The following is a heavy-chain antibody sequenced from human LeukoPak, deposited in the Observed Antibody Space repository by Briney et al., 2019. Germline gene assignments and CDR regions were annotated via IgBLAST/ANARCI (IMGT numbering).Heavy chain of an antibody. D-gene: IGHD1-1*01. CDR2: MNPNSGTT. V-gene: IGHV1-8*03. CDR3: ARGRSPGTSMEYYYYMDV. Sequence: GASVKVSCKASGYTFTNYDINWVRQATGQWLEWMGWMNPNSGTTGYAQKFLGRVTITRNTSISTTYMELSSLRSEDTAVYYCARGRSPGTSMEYYYYMDVWGKGTTVTLSS. J-gene: IGHJ6*03. CDR1: GYTFTNYD.